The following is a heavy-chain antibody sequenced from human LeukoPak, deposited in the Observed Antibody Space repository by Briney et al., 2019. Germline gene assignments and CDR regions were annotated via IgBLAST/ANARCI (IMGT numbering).Heavy chain of an antibody. D-gene: IGHD3-3*01. V-gene: IGHV3-30*04. CDR3: AKAPEWLSYIDY. J-gene: IGHJ4*02. Sequence: GGSLRLSCAASGFTFSSYAMHWVRQAPGKGLEWVAVISYDGSNKYYADSVKGRFTISRDNSKNTLYLQMNSLRAEDTAVYYCAKAPEWLSYIDYWGQGTLVTVSS. CDR1: GFTFSSYA. CDR2: ISYDGSNK.